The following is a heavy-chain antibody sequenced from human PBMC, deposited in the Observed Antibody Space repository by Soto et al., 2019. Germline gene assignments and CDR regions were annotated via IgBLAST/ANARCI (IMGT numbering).Heavy chain of an antibody. Sequence: EVQLLESGGGLVQPGGSLRLSCSTAGFTFSTYAMNWVRQAPGKGLEWVSGLSGSGGTTYYADSVRGRFTISRDNSKNTLFLQMNSLRAEDTALYYCAKQRAGYGSGSDTYYFDFWGQGTLVTVSS. J-gene: IGHJ4*02. D-gene: IGHD3-10*01. CDR3: AKQRAGYGSGSDTYYFDF. V-gene: IGHV3-23*01. CDR2: LSGSGGTT. CDR1: GFTFSTYA.